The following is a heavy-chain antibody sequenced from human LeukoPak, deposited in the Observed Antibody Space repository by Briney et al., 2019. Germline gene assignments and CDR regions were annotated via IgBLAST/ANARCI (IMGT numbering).Heavy chain of an antibody. D-gene: IGHD4-11*01. CDR2: ISDSGGST. CDR1: GFTFSSYT. J-gene: IGHJ6*02. V-gene: IGHV3-23*01. CDR3: AKGGTTVYYGIDV. Sequence: GGSLRLSCAASGFTFSSYTMSWVRQAPGKGLEWVSVISDSGGSTYYAESVKGRFTISRDNSKNTLYLQMNSVRAEDTAEYYCAKGGTTVYYGIDVWGQGTTVTVSS.